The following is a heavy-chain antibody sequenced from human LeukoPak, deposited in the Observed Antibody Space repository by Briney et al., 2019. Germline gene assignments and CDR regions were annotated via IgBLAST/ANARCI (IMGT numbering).Heavy chain of an antibody. V-gene: IGHV1-69*13. CDR2: IIPSFGTA. D-gene: IGHD2-2*01. CDR1: GGTFSSYA. CDR3: ARGLGYCSSTSCYEGSPKTDYYYMDV. Sequence: GASVRVSCKASGGTFSSYAISWVRQAPGQGLEWMGGIIPSFGTANYAQKFQGRVTITADESTSTAYMELSSLRSEDTAVYYCARGLGYCSSTSCYEGSPKTDYYYMDVWGKGTTVTVSS. J-gene: IGHJ6*03.